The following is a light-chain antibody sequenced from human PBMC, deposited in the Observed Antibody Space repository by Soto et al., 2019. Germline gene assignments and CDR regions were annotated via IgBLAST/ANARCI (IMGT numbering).Light chain of an antibody. J-gene: IGLJ1*01. CDR1: SSDVGGYNY. CDR3: SSYRSSSTLYV. V-gene: IGLV2-14*01. Sequence: QSALTQPASGSGSPGQSITISCTGTSSDVGGYNYVSWYQQHPGKAPKLMIYDVSNRPSGVSNRFSGSKSGNTASLTISGLQAEDEADYYCSSYRSSSTLYVFGTGTKLTVL. CDR2: DVS.